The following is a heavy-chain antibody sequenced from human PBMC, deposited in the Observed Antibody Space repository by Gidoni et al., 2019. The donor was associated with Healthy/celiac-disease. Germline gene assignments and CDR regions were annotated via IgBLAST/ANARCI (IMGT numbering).Heavy chain of an antibody. J-gene: IGHJ4*02. V-gene: IGHV1-18*01. CDR3: ARYCSGGSCYSDSAFDY. CDR2: ISAYNGNT. CDR1: GYTFTSYG. Sequence: QVQLVQSGAEVKKPGASVKVSCKASGYTFTSYGISWVRQAPGQGLEWMGWISAYNGNTNYAQKLQGRVTMTTDTSTSTAYMELRSLRSDDTAVYYCARYCSGGSCYSDSAFDYWGQGTLVTVSS. D-gene: IGHD2-15*01.